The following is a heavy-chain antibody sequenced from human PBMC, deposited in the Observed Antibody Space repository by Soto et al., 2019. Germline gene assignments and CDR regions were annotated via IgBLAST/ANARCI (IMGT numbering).Heavy chain of an antibody. Sequence: EVQLVESGGGLVQPGGSLRLSCEASGFTFSSYWMTWVRQAPGKGLEWVANIKRDGSAESYSDSVRGRFTISRDNAKNSMYLQRNSLRAEATALYYCARDVSPGTSSLYLDAFDIWGQGTMVTVSS. V-gene: IGHV3-7*05. CDR1: GFTFSSYW. J-gene: IGHJ3*02. D-gene: IGHD6-13*01. CDR3: ARDVSPGTSSLYLDAFDI. CDR2: IKRDGSAE.